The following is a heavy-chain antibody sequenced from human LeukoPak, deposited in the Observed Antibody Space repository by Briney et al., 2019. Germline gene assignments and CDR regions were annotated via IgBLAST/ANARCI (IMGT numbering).Heavy chain of an antibody. CDR3: ARASTLNYYFGMDV. J-gene: IGHJ6*02. Sequence: SETLSLTCTVSGYSISSGYYWGWVRQPPGKELEWIGNIYHSGSDFYNPSLKSRVTISVDTSKNQFSLNLSSVTAADTAVYYCARASTLNYYFGMDVWGQGTTVTVSS. V-gene: IGHV4-38-2*02. CDR1: GYSISSGYY. CDR2: IYHSGSD. D-gene: IGHD5/OR15-5a*01.